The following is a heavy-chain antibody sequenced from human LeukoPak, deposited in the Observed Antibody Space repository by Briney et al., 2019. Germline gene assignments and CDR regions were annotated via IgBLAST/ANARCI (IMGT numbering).Heavy chain of an antibody. J-gene: IGHJ4*02. CDR1: GYTFTAYY. D-gene: IGHD6-13*01. CDR3: AREAGYNNTWLVNGH. V-gene: IGHV1-2*06. CDR2: INPNSGGT. Sequence: ASVKVSCKASGYTFTAYYMHWVRQAPGQGLEWMGRINPNSGGTHYAQKFQGRVTLTRDTSSTTAYTERRSLRSDDTAVYYCAREAGYNNTWLVNGHWGQGTLVTVSS.